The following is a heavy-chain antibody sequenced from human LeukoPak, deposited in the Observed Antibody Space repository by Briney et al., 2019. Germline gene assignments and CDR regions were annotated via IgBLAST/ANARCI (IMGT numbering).Heavy chain of an antibody. V-gene: IGHV1-2*02. J-gene: IGHJ5*02. CDR1: GYTFTDYY. CDR2: INRNNGGT. Sequence: GASVKVSCKASGYTFTDYYIHWVRQAPGQGLEWMGWINRNNGGTKYAQKFQGRVTMTRDTSISTAYMELSRLRSDDTAVYYCASGYCSGSSCYVGWLDPWGQGTLVTVSS. D-gene: IGHD2-2*03. CDR3: ASGYCSGSSCYVGWLDP.